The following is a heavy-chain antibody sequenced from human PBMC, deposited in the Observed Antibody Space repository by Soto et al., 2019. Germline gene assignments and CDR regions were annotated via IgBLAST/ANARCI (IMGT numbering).Heavy chain of an antibody. CDR1: GGSISSGDYY. Sequence: QVQLQESGPGLVKPSQTLSLTCTVSGGSISSGDYYWSWIRQPPGKGLEWIGYISYLGSTYYNPSLKSRVTISVDTSKNQFPLKLSSVTAADTAVYYCAREAPGVGRFYFDYWGQGTLVTVSS. D-gene: IGHD3-10*01. J-gene: IGHJ4*02. V-gene: IGHV4-30-4*01. CDR3: AREAPGVGRFYFDY. CDR2: ISYLGST.